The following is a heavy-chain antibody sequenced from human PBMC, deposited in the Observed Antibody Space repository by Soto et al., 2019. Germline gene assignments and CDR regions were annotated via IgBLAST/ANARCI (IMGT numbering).Heavy chain of an antibody. V-gene: IGHV3-21*01. CDR1: GFTFSNYY. D-gene: IGHD6-13*01. CDR2: ISPSNDYI. J-gene: IGHJ3*02. CDR3: VRGRRGSSWGDAFDI. Sequence: EVQLVESGGGLVKPGGSLRLSCTASGFTFSNYYMNWIRQAPGKGLEWVSSISPSNDYIYYSDSVKGRFTISRHNAKNSLYLQMNSLRAEDTALYYCVRGRRGSSWGDAFDIWGQGTMVTVSS.